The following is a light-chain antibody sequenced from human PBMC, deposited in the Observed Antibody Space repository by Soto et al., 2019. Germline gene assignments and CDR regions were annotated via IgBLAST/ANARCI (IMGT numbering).Light chain of an antibody. J-gene: IGLJ2*01. Sequence: QSALTQPASVSGSPGQSITISCTGTSSDVGDYNYVSWYQQHPRKAPKLMIYDVNNRPSGVSNRFSGSKSGNTASLTISGLQAEDEADYFCSSYTSTGTLVVLGGGTKLTVL. CDR2: DVN. V-gene: IGLV2-14*03. CDR3: SSYTSTGTLVV. CDR1: SSDVGDYNY.